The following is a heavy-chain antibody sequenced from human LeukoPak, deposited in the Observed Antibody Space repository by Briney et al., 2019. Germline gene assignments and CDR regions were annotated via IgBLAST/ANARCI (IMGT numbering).Heavy chain of an antibody. D-gene: IGHD6-19*01. CDR2: IYPGDSDT. V-gene: IGHV5-51*01. Sequence: GESLKISCKGSGYSFTSYWIGWVRQMPGKGLEWMGIIYPGDSDTRYSPSFQGQVTISADKSISTAYLQWSSLEASDTAMYYCARQRQRYSSGWFFDYWGQGTLVTVSS. J-gene: IGHJ4*02. CDR1: GYSFTSYW. CDR3: ARQRQRYSSGWFFDY.